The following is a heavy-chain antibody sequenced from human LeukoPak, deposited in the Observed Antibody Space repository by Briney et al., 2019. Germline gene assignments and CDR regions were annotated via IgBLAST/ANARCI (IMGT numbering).Heavy chain of an antibody. V-gene: IGHV3-74*01. CDR1: GFTFSNYW. CDR3: AKGGSKAPDY. CDR2: IHSDGSST. D-gene: IGHD4-11*01. J-gene: IGHJ4*02. Sequence: GGSLRLSCAASGFTFSNYWMHWVRQAPGTGLVWVSRIHSDGSSTTYADSVKGRFTISRDNAKNTLYLQMNSLTAEDTAVYYCAKGGSKAPDYWGQGTLVTVSS.